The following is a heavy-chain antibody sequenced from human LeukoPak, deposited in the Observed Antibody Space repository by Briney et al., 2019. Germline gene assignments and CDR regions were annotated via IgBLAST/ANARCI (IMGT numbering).Heavy chain of an antibody. CDR3: ARDLFGSGSYSAYYYYYYGMDV. Sequence: GGSLRLSCAASGFTFGDYYMSWIRQAPGKGLEWVSYISSSGSTIYYADSVKGRFTISRDNAKNSLYLQMNSLRAEDTAVYYCARDLFGSGSYSAYYYYYYGMDVWGQGTTVTVSS. D-gene: IGHD3-10*01. V-gene: IGHV3-11*01. J-gene: IGHJ6*02. CDR1: GFTFGDYY. CDR2: ISSSGSTI.